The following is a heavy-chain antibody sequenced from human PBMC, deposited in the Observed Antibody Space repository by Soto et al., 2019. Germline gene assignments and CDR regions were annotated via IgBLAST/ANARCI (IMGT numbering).Heavy chain of an antibody. V-gene: IGHV3-23*01. CDR2: ISGSGGST. J-gene: IGHJ6*02. D-gene: IGHD3-10*01. CDR3: ATHVSTPDLLGFVQPHYYYYGMDV. Sequence: GGSLRLSCAASGFTFSSYAMSWVRQAPGKGLEWVSAISGSGGSTYYADSVKGRFTISRDNSNNTLYLQMNSLRAEDTAVYYCATHVSTPDLLGFVQPHYYYYGMDVWGQGTTVTVSS. CDR1: GFTFSSYA.